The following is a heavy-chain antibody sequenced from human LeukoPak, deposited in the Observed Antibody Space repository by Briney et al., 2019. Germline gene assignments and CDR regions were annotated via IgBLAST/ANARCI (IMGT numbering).Heavy chain of an antibody. CDR3: ARDVGYFRFDY. V-gene: IGHV3-9*01. D-gene: IGHD5-18*01. Sequence: PGGSLRLSCAASGFTFDDYAMHWVRQAPGKGLEWVSGISWNSGSIGYADSVKGRFTISRDNAKNSLYLQMNSLRAEDTAVYYCARDVGYFRFDYWGQGTLVTVSS. J-gene: IGHJ4*02. CDR2: ISWNSGSI. CDR1: GFTFDDYA.